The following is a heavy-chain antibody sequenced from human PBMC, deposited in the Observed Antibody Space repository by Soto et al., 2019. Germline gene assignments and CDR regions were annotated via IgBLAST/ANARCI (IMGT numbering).Heavy chain of an antibody. CDR3: AKDRGRRITIFGVVIVGAVDYYGMDV. V-gene: IGHV3-30*18. CDR1: GFTFSSYG. CDR2: ISYDGSNK. Sequence: VGSLRLSCAASGFTFSSYGMHWVRQAPGKGLEWVAVISYDGSNKYYADSVKGRFTISRDNSKNTLYLQMNSLRAEDTAVYYCAKDRGRRITIFGVVIVGAVDYYGMDVWGQGTTVTVSS. J-gene: IGHJ6*02. D-gene: IGHD3-3*01.